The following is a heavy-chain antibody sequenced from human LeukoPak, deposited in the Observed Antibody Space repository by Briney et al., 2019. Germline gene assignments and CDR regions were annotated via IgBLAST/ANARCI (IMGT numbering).Heavy chain of an antibody. Sequence: SSETLSLTCTVSIRFMRSSSYYWGWIRQPPGKGLEWIASIYYSGTTYYNPSLKSRVSISADTSKNQFSLKLSPVTAADTAVYYCMSRGWIVGLVDYWGQGTLVTVSS. J-gene: IGHJ4*02. V-gene: IGHV4-39*01. CDR3: MSRGWIVGLVDY. CDR2: IYYSGTT. D-gene: IGHD3-22*01. CDR1: IRFMRSSSYY.